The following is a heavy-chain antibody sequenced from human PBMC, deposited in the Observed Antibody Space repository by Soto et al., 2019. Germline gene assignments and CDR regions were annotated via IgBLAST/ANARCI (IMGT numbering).Heavy chain of an antibody. J-gene: IGHJ4*02. D-gene: IGHD3-16*02. CDR3: ARGERYVWGSYRYVSPYYFDY. CDR1: GFTFSSYA. CDR2: ISYDGSNK. V-gene: IGHV3-30-3*01. Sequence: GGSLRLSCAASGFTFSSYAMHWVRQAPGKGLEWVAVISYDGSNKYYADSVKGRFTISRDNSKNTLYLQMNSLRAEDTAVYYCARGERYVWGSYRYVSPYYFDYWGQGTLVTVSS.